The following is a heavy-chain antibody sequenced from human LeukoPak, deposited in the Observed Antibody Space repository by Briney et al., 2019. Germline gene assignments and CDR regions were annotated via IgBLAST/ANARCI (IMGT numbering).Heavy chain of an antibody. CDR2: ISSSSSNM. CDR1: GFTFSSYS. V-gene: IGHV3-48*02. D-gene: IGHD6-19*01. J-gene: IGHJ4*02. Sequence: GGSLRLSCAAPGFTFSSYSMNWVRQAPGKGLEWLSYISSSSSNMYYADSVKGRFTISRDNAENSLYLQMSSLGDDDTAVYYCASLSSSDWYGDYWGQGTLVTVSS. CDR3: ASLSSSDWYGDY.